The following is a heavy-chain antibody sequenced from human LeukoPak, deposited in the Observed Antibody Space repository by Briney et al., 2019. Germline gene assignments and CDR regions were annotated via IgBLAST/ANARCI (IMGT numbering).Heavy chain of an antibody. CDR3: ARAPMVRGVIGWFDP. Sequence: PGGSLRLSCAASGFTFSSYWMSWVRQAPGKGLEWVANIKQDGSEKYYVDSVKGQFAISRDNAKNSVYLQMNSLRAEDTAVYYCARAPMVRGVIGWFDPWGQGTLDTVSS. D-gene: IGHD3-10*01. CDR1: GFTFSSYW. V-gene: IGHV3-7*01. CDR2: IKQDGSEK. J-gene: IGHJ5*02.